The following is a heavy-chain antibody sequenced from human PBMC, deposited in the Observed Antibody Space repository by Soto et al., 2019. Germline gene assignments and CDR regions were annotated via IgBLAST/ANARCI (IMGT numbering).Heavy chain of an antibody. CDR2: IYMSGST. J-gene: IGHJ6*02. CDR3: VRDGGSGWYSCGLDG. Sequence: SETLSLTCTVSGGPISSYYWSWIRQPAGKGLDWIGRIYMSGSTNYNPSLKSRVTVSVDTSKSQFSLMLNSVTAADTAVYYCVRDGGSGWYSCGLDGWGQGTPVTVSS. CDR1: GGPISSYY. V-gene: IGHV4-4*07. D-gene: IGHD6-13*01.